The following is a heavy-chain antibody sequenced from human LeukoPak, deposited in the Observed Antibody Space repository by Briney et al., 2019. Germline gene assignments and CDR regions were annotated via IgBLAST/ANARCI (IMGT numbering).Heavy chain of an antibody. CDR1: GGSISISY. J-gene: IGHJ3*02. Sequence: KPSGTLSLTCTVSGGSISISYWSCIRQPAGKGLEWIGRIYPSGSTKLNPSLKSRATMSVDTSKNQFSLKLSSVTAADTALYYCAIRYCGGDCYSGEAFDIWGQGTMVTVSS. D-gene: IGHD2-21*02. CDR3: AIRYCGGDCYSGEAFDI. V-gene: IGHV4-4*07. CDR2: IYPSGST.